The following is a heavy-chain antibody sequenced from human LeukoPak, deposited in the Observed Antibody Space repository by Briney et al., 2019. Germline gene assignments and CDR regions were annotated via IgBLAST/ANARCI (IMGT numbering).Heavy chain of an antibody. D-gene: IGHD3-16*01. J-gene: IGHJ4*02. V-gene: IGHV4-34*01. CDR3: ARGLRGSYYFDY. CDR2: INHSGST. Sequence: PSETLSLTCAVYGGSFSGYYWSWIRQPPGKGLEWIGEINHSGSTNYNPSLKSRVTISVDTSKNQFSLKLSSVTAADTAVYYCARGLRGSYYFDYWGQGTLVTVSP. CDR1: GGSFSGYY.